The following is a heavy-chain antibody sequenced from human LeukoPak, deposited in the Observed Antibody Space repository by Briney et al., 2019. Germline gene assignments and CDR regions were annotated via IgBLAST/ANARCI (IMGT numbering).Heavy chain of an antibody. D-gene: IGHD3-22*01. CDR3: ASANYYDSSGYPNYYFDY. CDR2: INHSGST. Sequence: SEPLSLTCAVYGGSFSGYYWSWIRQPAGKGLEWIGEINHSGSTNYNPSLKSRVTISVDTSKNQFSLKLSSVTAADTAVYYCASANYYDSSGYPNYYFDYWGQGTLVTVSS. J-gene: IGHJ4*02. V-gene: IGHV4-34*01. CDR1: GGSFSGYY.